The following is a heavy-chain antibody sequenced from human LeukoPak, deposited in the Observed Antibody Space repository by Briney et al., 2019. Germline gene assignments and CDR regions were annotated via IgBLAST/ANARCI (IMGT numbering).Heavy chain of an antibody. D-gene: IGHD1-14*01. Sequence: SETLSLTCTVSGGSISNGGYYWSWIRQHPGKGLEWIGYIYDSGTIYYSPALQSRVTISVDTSDSKFSLKLRSLTAADTAVYYCARGGDRRGFDYWGQGALVTVSS. V-gene: IGHV4-31*03. CDR2: IYDSGTI. J-gene: IGHJ4*02. CDR3: ARGGDRRGFDY. CDR1: GGSISNGGYY.